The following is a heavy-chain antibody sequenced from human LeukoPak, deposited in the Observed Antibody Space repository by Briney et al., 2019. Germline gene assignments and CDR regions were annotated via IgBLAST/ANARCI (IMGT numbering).Heavy chain of an antibody. Sequence: GGSLRLSCAASGFTFSSYGMSWVRQAPGKGLEWVSGISGSGGSTNYADSVKGRFTISRDNSKNTLYLQMNSLRAEDTAVYYCAKDAHYYDSSGQFDYWGQGTLVTVSS. CDR1: GFTFSSYG. J-gene: IGHJ4*02. V-gene: IGHV3-23*01. D-gene: IGHD3-22*01. CDR2: ISGSGGST. CDR3: AKDAHYYDSSGQFDY.